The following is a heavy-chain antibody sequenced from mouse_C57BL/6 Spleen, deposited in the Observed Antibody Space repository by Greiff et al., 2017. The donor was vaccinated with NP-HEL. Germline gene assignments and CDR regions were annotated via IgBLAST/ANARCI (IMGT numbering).Heavy chain of an antibody. CDR2: IYPGSGNT. D-gene: IGHD2-5*01. V-gene: IGHV1-66*01. CDR3: ARRDSNYEGDAMDY. Sequence: QVQLQQSGPELVKPGASVKISCKASGYSFTSYYIHWVKQRPGQGLEWIGWIYPGSGNTKYNEKFKGKATLTADTSSSTAYMQLSSLTSEDSAVYYCARRDSNYEGDAMDYWGQGTSVTVSS. J-gene: IGHJ4*01. CDR1: GYSFTSYY.